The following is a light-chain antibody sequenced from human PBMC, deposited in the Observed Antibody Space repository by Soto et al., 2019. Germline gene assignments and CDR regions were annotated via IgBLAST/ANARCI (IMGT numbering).Light chain of an antibody. Sequence: DIQMTQSQSSLSASVGDRVTITCRASQSISTYLNWYQQKPGKAPKLLIYSASTLQSGVPSRFSSSGSVTAFNLTISSLQAEDFATYYWQQSYRATTFGGGTNVQIK. V-gene: IGKV1-39*01. J-gene: IGKJ4*01. CDR1: QSISTY. CDR2: SAS. CDR3: QQSYRATT.